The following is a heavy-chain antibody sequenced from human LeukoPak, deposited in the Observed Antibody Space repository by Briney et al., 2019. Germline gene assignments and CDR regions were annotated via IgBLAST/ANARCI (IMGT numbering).Heavy chain of an antibody. Sequence: KPSETLSLTCAVYGGSFSGYYWSWIRQPPGKGLEWIGEINHSGSTNYNPSLKSRVTISVDTSKNQFSLKLSSVTAADTAVYYCARGGVPVTYWGQGTLVTVSS. J-gene: IGHJ4*02. D-gene: IGHD4-17*01. CDR1: GGSFSGYY. CDR2: INHSGST. V-gene: IGHV4-34*01. CDR3: ARGGVPVTY.